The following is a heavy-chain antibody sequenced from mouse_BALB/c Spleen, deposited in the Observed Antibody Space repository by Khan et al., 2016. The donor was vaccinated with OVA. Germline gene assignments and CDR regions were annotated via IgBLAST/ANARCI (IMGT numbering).Heavy chain of an antibody. Sequence: EVQLQESGPGLVKPSQSLSLTCTVTGYSITSDYAWNWIRQFPGNKLEWMGYISSTGRTSYNPSLKSRISITRDTSKNQFFLHLNSVTTDDTATYYCARSLYYSDSYAMDSWGQGTSVTVSS. V-gene: IGHV3-2*02. J-gene: IGHJ4*01. CDR3: ARSLYYSDSYAMDS. D-gene: IGHD2-13*01. CDR1: GYSITSDYA. CDR2: ISSTGRT.